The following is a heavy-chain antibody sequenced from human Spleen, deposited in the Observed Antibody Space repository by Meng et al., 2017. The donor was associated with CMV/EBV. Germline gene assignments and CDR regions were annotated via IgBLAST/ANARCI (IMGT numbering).Heavy chain of an antibody. Sequence: SISRNGYYWAWIRQPPGKALEWIGSIYYEGATYYSPSLKSRATISVQTSKNQFSLKVFSVTAADTAVYYCARESSIRLAYNNYWFFDLWGRGTLVTVSS. D-gene: IGHD5-24*01. CDR1: SISRNGYY. CDR3: ARESSIRLAYNNYWFFDL. CDR2: IYYEGAT. J-gene: IGHJ2*01. V-gene: IGHV4-39*07.